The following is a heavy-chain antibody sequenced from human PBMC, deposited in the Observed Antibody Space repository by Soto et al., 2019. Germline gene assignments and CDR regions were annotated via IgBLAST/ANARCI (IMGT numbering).Heavy chain of an antibody. CDR2: IFYTGSS. Sequence: SETLSLTCTVSGGSVSGGRYYWSWIRQPPGKGLEWIGYIFYTGSSNYNLSLKSRATISVDTSQNQFSLKLSSVTAADTAVYYCARDRGFRHYFDSWGHGTLVTASS. V-gene: IGHV4-61*01. CDR1: GGSVSGGRYY. CDR3: ARDRGFRHYFDS. J-gene: IGHJ4*01. D-gene: IGHD3-22*01.